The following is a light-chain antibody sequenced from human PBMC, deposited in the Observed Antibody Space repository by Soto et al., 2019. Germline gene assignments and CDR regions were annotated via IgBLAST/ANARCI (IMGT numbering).Light chain of an antibody. CDR1: QNIINW. Sequence: DIQMTQSPSALSASVGDRVTITCRARQNIINWLAWYQQKPGKAPELLIYDASILQGGVPSRFSGTGSATEFILTISGLQPEDFATYYCQQVNYYPFTFGGGTKVDIK. CDR3: QQVNYYPFT. V-gene: IGKV1-5*01. CDR2: DAS. J-gene: IGKJ4*01.